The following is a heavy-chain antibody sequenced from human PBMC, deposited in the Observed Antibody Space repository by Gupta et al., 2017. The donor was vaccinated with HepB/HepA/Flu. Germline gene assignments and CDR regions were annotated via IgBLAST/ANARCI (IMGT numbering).Heavy chain of an antibody. CDR1: EYTFTAYY. CDR2: INPNTGGT. J-gene: IGHJ4*02. CDR3: ARGVEWEPASSDY. D-gene: IGHD1-26*01. Sequence: QVQVVQSGTEIKKPGASVKVSCKASEYTFTAYYIHWVRQAPGQGLEWMGWINPNTGGTNYAQSFQGRVTMTRDTSITTAYMELSGRRSGDTAVYYCARGVEWEPASSDYWGRGTLVTDSS. V-gene: IGHV1-2*02.